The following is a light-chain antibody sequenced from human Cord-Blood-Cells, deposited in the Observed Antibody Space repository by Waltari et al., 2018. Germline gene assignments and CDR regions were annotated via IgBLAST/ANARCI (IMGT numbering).Light chain of an antibody. J-gene: IGLJ3*02. CDR3: SSYTSSSTWV. CDR2: DVS. V-gene: IGLV2-14*03. CDR1: SSDVGGYTY. Sequence: QSALTQPASVSGSPGQSITISCTGTSSDVGGYTYVSWYQQHPGKAPKLMIYDVSNRPSGVSNRVAGSKSRNTASLTISGLQAEDEADYYCSSYTSSSTWVFGGGTKLTVL.